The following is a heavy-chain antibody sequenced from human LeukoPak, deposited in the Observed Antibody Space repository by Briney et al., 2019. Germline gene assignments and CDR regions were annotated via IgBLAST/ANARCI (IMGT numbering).Heavy chain of an antibody. CDR2: IYYSGST. CDR3: ARRGYDSSGYLDY. D-gene: IGHD3-22*01. CDR1: GGSIRSGGYY. J-gene: IGHJ4*02. V-gene: IGHV4-31*03. Sequence: SETLSLTCTVSGGSIRSGGYYWSWIRQHPGKGLEWIGYIYYSGSTYYNPSLKSRVTVSVDTSKNQFSLKLSSVTAADTAVYYCARRGYDSSGYLDYWGQGTLVTVSS.